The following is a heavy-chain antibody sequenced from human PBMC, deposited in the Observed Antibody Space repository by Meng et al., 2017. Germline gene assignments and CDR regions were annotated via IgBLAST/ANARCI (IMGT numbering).Heavy chain of an antibody. V-gene: IGHV3-23*04. CDR2: LSGSGSNT. J-gene: IGHJ5*02. D-gene: IGHD3-10*01. CDR3: AKDPGSGDYLYNWFVP. Sequence: LVDSGGGLVQPGGSLRVSCAASGFTFSTSPMTWVRQAPGKGLEWVSSLSGSGSNTYYTDSVKGRFTISRDNSKNTLFLQMNSLRAEDTAVYYCAKDPGSGDYLYNWFVPWGQGTLVTVSS. CDR1: GFTFSTSP.